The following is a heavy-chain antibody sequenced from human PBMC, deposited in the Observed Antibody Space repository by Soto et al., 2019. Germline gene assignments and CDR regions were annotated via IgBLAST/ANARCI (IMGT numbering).Heavy chain of an antibody. J-gene: IGHJ5*02. Sequence: QLQLQESGPGLVKPSETLSLTCTVSGGSISSSSYYWCWIRQPPGQGLEWIGLIYYSGSTHYNPSLKSRVTISVNTSKNHFSLKSSSVPAADAALYYCARHRGYSDYNRGSPTWFDPWGQRTLATVSS. V-gene: IGHV4-39*01. CDR1: GGSISSSSYY. CDR3: ARHRGYSDYNRGSPTWFDP. CDR2: IYYSGST. D-gene: IGHD5-12*01.